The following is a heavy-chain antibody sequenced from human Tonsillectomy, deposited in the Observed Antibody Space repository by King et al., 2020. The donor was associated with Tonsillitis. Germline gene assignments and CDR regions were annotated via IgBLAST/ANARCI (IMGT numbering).Heavy chain of an antibody. CDR1: GFTFSSYG. D-gene: IGHD3-10*01. J-gene: IGHJ4*02. V-gene: IGHV3-30*02. CDR2: IRYDGSKQ. Sequence: VQLVESGGGVVQPGGSLRLSCAASGFTFSSYGMHWVRQAPGKGLEWLAFIRYDGSKQYYADSVKGRFTISRDNSKNTLYLQRNSLRADDTAVYYCAKDPTGGGGGEELNDGDYWGQGTLGTVAA. CDR3: AKDPTGGGGGEELNDGDY.